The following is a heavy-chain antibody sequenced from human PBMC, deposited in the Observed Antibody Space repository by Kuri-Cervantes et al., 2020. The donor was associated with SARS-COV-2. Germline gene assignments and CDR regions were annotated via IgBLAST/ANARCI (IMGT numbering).Heavy chain of an antibody. CDR1: GGTFSSYA. J-gene: IGHJ6*03. Sequence: SVKVSCKASGGTFSSYAISWVRQAPGQGLEWMGGIIPIFGTASYAQKFQGRVTITADESTSTAYMELSSLRSEDTAVYYCARHGWFRGGYSGYDLSDYYYYYMDVWGKGTTVTVSS. V-gene: IGHV1-69*13. CDR2: IIPIFGTA. D-gene: IGHD5-12*01. CDR3: ARHGWFRGGYSGYDLSDYYYYYMDV.